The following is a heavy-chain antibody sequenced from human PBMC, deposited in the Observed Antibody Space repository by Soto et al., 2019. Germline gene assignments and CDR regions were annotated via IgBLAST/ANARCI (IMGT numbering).Heavy chain of an antibody. Sequence: GSLRLSCAASGFTFSSYSMNWVRQAPGKGLEWVSYISSSSSTIYYADSVKGRFTISRDNAKNSLYLQMNSLRDEDTAVYYCARARVTIVVVTKYGMDVWGQGTTVTVSS. CDR2: ISSSSSTI. D-gene: IGHD3-22*01. J-gene: IGHJ6*02. CDR3: ARARVTIVVVTKYGMDV. V-gene: IGHV3-48*02. CDR1: GFTFSSYS.